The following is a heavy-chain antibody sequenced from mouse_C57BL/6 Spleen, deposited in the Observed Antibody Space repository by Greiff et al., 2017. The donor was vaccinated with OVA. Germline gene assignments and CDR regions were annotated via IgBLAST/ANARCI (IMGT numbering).Heavy chain of an antibody. CDR1: GFTFSNYW. J-gene: IGHJ3*01. Sequence: EVQLVESGGGLVQPGGSMKLSCVASGFTFSNYWMNWVRQSPEKGLEWVAQIRLKSDNYATHYAESVKGRFTISRDDSKSSVYLQMNNLRAEDTGIYYCTGDDYPVSYWGQGTLVTVSA. V-gene: IGHV6-3*01. CDR2: IRLKSDNYAT. D-gene: IGHD2-4*01. CDR3: TGDDYPVSY.